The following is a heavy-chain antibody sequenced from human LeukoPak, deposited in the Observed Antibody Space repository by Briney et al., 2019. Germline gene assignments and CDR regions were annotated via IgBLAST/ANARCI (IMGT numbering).Heavy chain of an antibody. V-gene: IGHV3-33*06. J-gene: IGHJ4*02. CDR1: GFTFSSYG. CDR2: IWYDGSNK. CDR3: AKEFPTATGGTFGY. Sequence: GGSLRLSCAASGFTFSSYGMHWVRQAPGKGLEWVAVIWYDGSNKYYADSVKGRFTISRDNSKNTLYLQMNSLRTEDTAIYYCAKEFPTATGGTFGYWGQGTLVTVSS. D-gene: IGHD3-16*01.